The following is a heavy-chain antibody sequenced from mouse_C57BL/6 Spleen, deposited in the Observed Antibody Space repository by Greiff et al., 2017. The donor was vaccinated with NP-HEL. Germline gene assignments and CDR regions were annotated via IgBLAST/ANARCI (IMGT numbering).Heavy chain of an antibody. J-gene: IGHJ4*01. V-gene: IGHV1-69*01. CDR1: GYTFTSYW. CDR2: IDPSDSYT. D-gene: IGHD2-4*01. Sequence: QVQLQQPGAELVMPGASVKLSCKASGYTFTSYWMHWVKQRPGQGLEWIGEIDPSDSYTNYNQKFKGKSTLTVDKSSSTAYMQLSSLTSEDSAVYYCARMGDYVYAMDYWGQGTSVTVSS. CDR3: ARMGDYVYAMDY.